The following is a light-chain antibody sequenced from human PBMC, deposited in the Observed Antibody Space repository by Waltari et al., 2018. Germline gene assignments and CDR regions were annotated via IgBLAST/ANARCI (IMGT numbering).Light chain of an antibody. J-gene: IGKJ4*01. Sequence: EVVLTQSPATLSVSPGERATLSCRALQSISISLAWYQQKPGQAPRLLIYDASSRATVIPARFSGSGSGTEFTLSISNLQSEDFAVYYCQQYNKWPLTFGGVTRVEIK. CDR2: DAS. CDR3: QQYNKWPLT. V-gene: IGKV3-15*01. CDR1: QSISIS.